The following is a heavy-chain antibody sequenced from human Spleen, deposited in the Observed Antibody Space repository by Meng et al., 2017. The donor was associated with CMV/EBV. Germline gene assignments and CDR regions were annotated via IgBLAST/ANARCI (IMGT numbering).Heavy chain of an antibody. CDR2: IYSGGST. CDR3: ARELDPKNHCSSTSCYTQNFDH. Sequence: GGSLRLSCAASGFTVSSNYMSWVRQAPGKGLEWVSVIYSGGSTYYADSVKGRFTISRDNSKNTLYLQMNSLRAEDTAVYFCARELDPKNHCSSTSCYTQNFDHWGQGTLVTVSS. CDR1: GFTVSSNY. J-gene: IGHJ4*02. V-gene: IGHV3-66*02. D-gene: IGHD2-2*02.